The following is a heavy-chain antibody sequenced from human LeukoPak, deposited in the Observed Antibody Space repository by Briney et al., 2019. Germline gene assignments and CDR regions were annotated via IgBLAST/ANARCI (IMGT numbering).Heavy chain of an antibody. V-gene: IGHV4-59*01. CDR2: IYYSGST. J-gene: IGHJ6*03. CDR3: AGPNCSSTSCYLFGGYYYYYMDV. Sequence: SETLSLTCTVSGGSISSYYWSWIRQPPGKGLEWIGYIYYSGSTKYNPSLKSRVTISVDTSKNQFSLKLSSVTAADTVVYYCAGPNCSSTSCYLFGGYYYYYMDVWGKGTTVTVSS. D-gene: IGHD2-2*01. CDR1: GGSISSYY.